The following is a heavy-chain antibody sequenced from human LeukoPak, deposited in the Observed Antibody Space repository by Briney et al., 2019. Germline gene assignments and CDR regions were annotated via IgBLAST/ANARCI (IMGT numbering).Heavy chain of an antibody. J-gene: IGHJ4*02. D-gene: IGHD6-13*01. CDR2: IYYSGST. CDR1: GGAISSYY. V-gene: IGHV4-59*08. Sequence: SETLSLTCTVSGGAISSYYWSWIRQPPGKGLEWIGYIYYSGSTNYNPSLKSRVTISVDTSKNQFSLKLSSVTAADTAVYYCARHEGYSSSQPFGYWGQGTLVTVSS. CDR3: ARHEGYSSSQPFGY.